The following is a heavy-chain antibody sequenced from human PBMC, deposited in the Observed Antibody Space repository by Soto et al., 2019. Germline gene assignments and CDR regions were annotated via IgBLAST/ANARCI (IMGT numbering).Heavy chain of an antibody. V-gene: IGHV1-69*13. D-gene: IGHD6-13*01. CDR1: GGTFSSYA. J-gene: IGHJ6*02. Sequence: ASVKVYCKASGGTFSSYAISWVRQAPGQGLEWMGGIIPIFGTANYAQKFQGRVTITADESTSTAYMELSSLRSEDTAVYYCARGMDGYSSRLPYYYYGMDVWGQGTTVTVSS. CDR3: ARGMDGYSSRLPYYYYGMDV. CDR2: IIPIFGTA.